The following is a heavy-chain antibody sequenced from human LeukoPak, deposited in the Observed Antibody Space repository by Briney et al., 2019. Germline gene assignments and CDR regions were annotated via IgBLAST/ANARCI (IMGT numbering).Heavy chain of an antibody. V-gene: IGHV3-30*02. CDR2: IRYDGSNK. D-gene: IGHD3-10*01. J-gene: IGHJ4*02. Sequence: PGGSLRLSCAASGFTFSSYWMSWVRQAPGKGLEWVAFIRYDGSNKYYADSVKGRFTISRDNSKNTLYLQMNSLRAEDTAVYYCAKDYYGSGSYLFDYWGQGTLVTVSS. CDR1: GFTFSSYW. CDR3: AKDYYGSGSYLFDY.